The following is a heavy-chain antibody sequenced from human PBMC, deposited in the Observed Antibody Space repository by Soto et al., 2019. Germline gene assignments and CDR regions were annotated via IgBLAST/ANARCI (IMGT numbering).Heavy chain of an antibody. Sequence: GASVKVSCKASGYTFTSYAMHWVRQAPGQRLEWMGWINAGNGNTKYSQKFQGRVTITRDTSASTAYMELSSLRSEDTAVYYCARVISLSYCSGGSCPYYYYGMDVWGQGTTATVSS. D-gene: IGHD2-15*01. CDR1: GYTFTSYA. CDR3: ARVISLSYCSGGSCPYYYYGMDV. V-gene: IGHV1-3*01. J-gene: IGHJ6*02. CDR2: INAGNGNT.